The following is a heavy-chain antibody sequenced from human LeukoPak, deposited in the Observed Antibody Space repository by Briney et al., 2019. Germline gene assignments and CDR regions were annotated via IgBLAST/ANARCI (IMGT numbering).Heavy chain of an antibody. CDR3: VRTPPNWGADY. V-gene: IGHV1-8*02. Sequence: ASVKVSCKASGYTFIDYYIHWVRQAPGQGLEWMGWMSPNSGNTGYAQKFQGRVTMTRNTAMSTAYMELSSLRSEDTAVYYCVRTPPNWGADYWGQGTLVTVSS. D-gene: IGHD7-27*01. CDR2: MSPNSGNT. CDR1: GYTFIDYY. J-gene: IGHJ4*02.